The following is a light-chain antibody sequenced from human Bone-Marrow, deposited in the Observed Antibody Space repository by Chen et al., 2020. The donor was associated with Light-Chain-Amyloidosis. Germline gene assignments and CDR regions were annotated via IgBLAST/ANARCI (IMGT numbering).Light chain of an antibody. J-gene: IGLJ3*02. Sequence: SYVLTQPSSVSVAPGQTATIACGGNNIGTTGVHWYQQTPGQAPLLVVYDDSDRPSGIPGRLSGSNSGNTATLTISRVEAGDEADYYCQVWGRSSDRPVFGGGTKLTVL. CDR1: NIGTTG. CDR3: QVWGRSSDRPV. CDR2: DDS. V-gene: IGLV3-21*02.